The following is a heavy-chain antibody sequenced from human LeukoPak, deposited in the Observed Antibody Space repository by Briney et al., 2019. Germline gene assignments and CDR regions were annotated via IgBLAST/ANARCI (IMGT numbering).Heavy chain of an antibody. D-gene: IGHD6-6*01. CDR3: VRRSSTGSSYFDY. CDR2: IFPGDSDT. J-gene: IGHJ4*02. CDR1: GYTFTNYW. Sequence: GESLQISCQGSGYTFTNYWIAWVRQMPGKGLEWMGIIFPGDSDTRYSPSFQGQVTISVDKSINTAYLQWSSLKASDTAMYYCVRRSSTGSSYFDYWGQGTLVTVSS. V-gene: IGHV5-51*01.